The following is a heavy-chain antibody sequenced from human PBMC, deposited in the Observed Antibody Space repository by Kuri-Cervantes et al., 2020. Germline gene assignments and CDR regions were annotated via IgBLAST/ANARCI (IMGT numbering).Heavy chain of an antibody. V-gene: IGHV3-30-3*01. Sequence: LSLTCAASGFTFSSYAMHWVRQAPGKGLEWVAVISYDGSNKYYADSVKGRFTISRDNSKNTLYLQMNSLRAEDTAVYYCARGPLGGYSYGYFYNYWGQGTRVT. D-gene: IGHD5-18*01. CDR1: GFTFSSYA. CDR3: ARGPLGGYSYGYFYNY. CDR2: ISYDGSNK. J-gene: IGHJ4*02.